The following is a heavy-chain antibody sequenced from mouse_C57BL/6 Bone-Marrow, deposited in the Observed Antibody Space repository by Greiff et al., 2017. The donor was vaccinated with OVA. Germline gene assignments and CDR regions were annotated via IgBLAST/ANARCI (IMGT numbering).Heavy chain of an antibody. D-gene: IGHD1-1*01. Sequence: EVKLMESGGDLVKPGGSLNLSCAASGFTFSSYGMSWVRQTPDKRLEWVATISSGGSYTYYPDSVKGRFTISRDNAKNNLYLQRSRLKSEDTAMYYCARHYYGSSFADWGKGTLVTVSA. V-gene: IGHV5-6*01. J-gene: IGHJ3*01. CDR3: ARHYYGSSFAD. CDR1: GFTFSSYG. CDR2: ISSGGSYT.